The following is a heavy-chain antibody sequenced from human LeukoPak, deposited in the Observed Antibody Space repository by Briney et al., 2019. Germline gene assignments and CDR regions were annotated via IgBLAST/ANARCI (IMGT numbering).Heavy chain of an antibody. Sequence: PGRSLILSCEASGFTYSHYGMHWVRQAPGKGLEWVAVIWSDGTEKYYGNAVKGRFIISRDNSRNTLYLQMNSLRGEDTAVYYCAKDAQRGFDYSNSLEYWGQGTLVTVSS. CDR1: GFTYSHYG. CDR3: AKDAQRGFDYSNSLEY. D-gene: IGHD4-11*01. V-gene: IGHV3-33*04. J-gene: IGHJ4*02. CDR2: IWSDGTEK.